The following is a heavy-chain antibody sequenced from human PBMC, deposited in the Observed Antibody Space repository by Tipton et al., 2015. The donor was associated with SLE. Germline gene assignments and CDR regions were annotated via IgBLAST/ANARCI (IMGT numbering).Heavy chain of an antibody. V-gene: IGHV3-11*06. CDR3: AREYSSSRYPNWFDP. D-gene: IGHD2-2*01. Sequence: GSLRLSCAASGFSFSDYYMSWIRQAPGKGLEWVSYISTTGSYTRYADSVKGRFTISRDNAKNSLYLQMNNLRAEDTAVYYCAREYSSSRYPNWFDPWGQGTLVTVSS. CDR2: ISTTGSYT. J-gene: IGHJ5*02. CDR1: GFSFSDYY.